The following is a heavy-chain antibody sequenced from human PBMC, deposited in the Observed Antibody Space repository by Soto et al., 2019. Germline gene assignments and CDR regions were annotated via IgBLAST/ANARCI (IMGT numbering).Heavy chain of an antibody. V-gene: IGHV3-7*05. J-gene: IGHJ4*02. CDR2: INRDGSQE. D-gene: IGHD3-10*01. CDR3: AKAPRGSGRDYDFDH. Sequence: EVQLVESGGVLVQPGGSLRLSCAASGFSFSDFWMSWVRQAPGKGPEWVANINRDGSQEWYVDSVQGRFTISRDNAKNSVYLQMNSLRDEDTAVYYCAKAPRGSGRDYDFDHWGQGALITVSS. CDR1: GFSFSDFW.